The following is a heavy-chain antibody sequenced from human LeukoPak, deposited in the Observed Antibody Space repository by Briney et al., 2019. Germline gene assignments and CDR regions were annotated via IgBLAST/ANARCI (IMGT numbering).Heavy chain of an antibody. V-gene: IGHV4-39*01. Sequence: SETLSLTCTVSGGPISSSSYYWGWIRQPPGKGLEWIGSIYYSGSTYYNPSLKSRVTISVDTSKNQFSLKLISVTAADTAVYYCARHDVVGYCSGGSCYGAFDYWGQGTLVTVSS. D-gene: IGHD2-15*01. CDR3: ARHDVVGYCSGGSCYGAFDY. CDR2: IYYSGST. J-gene: IGHJ4*02. CDR1: GGPISSSSYY.